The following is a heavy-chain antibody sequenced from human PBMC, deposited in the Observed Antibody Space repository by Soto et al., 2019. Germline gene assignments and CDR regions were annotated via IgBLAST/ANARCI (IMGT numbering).Heavy chain of an antibody. Sequence: QVQLVQSGAEVKKPGASVKVSCKASGYTFTSYGISWVRQAPGQGLEWMGWISSYNGNTNYAQKLQGRVTMTTDTSTSTAYMELRSLRSDDTAVYYCARIAARPNYYYYGMDVWGQGTTVTVSS. J-gene: IGHJ6*02. CDR2: ISSYNGNT. V-gene: IGHV1-18*04. D-gene: IGHD6-6*01. CDR1: GYTFTSYG. CDR3: ARIAARPNYYYYGMDV.